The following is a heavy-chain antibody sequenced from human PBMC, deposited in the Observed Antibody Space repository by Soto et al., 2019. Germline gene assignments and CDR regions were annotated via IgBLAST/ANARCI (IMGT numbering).Heavy chain of an antibody. D-gene: IGHD6-6*01. J-gene: IGHJ4*02. CDR3: AKEFGSSSGGYYFAY. CDR2: ISYDGSNK. CDR1: GFTFSSYG. Sequence: QVQLVESGGGVVQPGRSLRLSCAASGFTFSSYGMHWVRQAPGKGLEWVAVISYDGSNKYYADSVKGRFTISRDNSKNTLYLQMDSLRAEDTAVYCCAKEFGSSSGGYYFAYWGQRTLVTVSS. V-gene: IGHV3-30*18.